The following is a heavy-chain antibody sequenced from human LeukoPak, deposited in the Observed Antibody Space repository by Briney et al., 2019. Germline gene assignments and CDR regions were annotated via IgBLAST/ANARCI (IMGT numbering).Heavy chain of an antibody. D-gene: IGHD2-2*01. Sequence: SGGSLRLSCAASGFTFSSYAMSWVRQAPGKGLEWVSAISGSGGSTYYADSVKGRFTISRDNSKNTLYLQMNSLRAEDTAVYYCAKASSTPWCSSTSCPLFWGQGTLVTVSS. CDR1: GFTFSSYA. V-gene: IGHV3-23*01. J-gene: IGHJ4*02. CDR2: ISGSGGST. CDR3: AKASSTPWCSSTSCPLF.